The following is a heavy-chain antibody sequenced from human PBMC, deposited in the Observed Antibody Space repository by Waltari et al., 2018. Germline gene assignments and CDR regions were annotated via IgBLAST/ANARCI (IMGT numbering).Heavy chain of an antibody. V-gene: IGHV3-30*02. CDR3: AKVRYGDYGRYFDY. J-gene: IGHJ4*02. Sequence: QVQLVESGGGVVQPGGSLSLSCAASGFTFSSYGMHWVRQAPGKGLEWVAFIRYDGSNKYYADSVKGRFTISRDNSKNTLYLQMNSLRAEDTAVYYCAKVRYGDYGRYFDYWGQGTLVTVSS. D-gene: IGHD4-17*01. CDR2: IRYDGSNK. CDR1: GFTFSSYG.